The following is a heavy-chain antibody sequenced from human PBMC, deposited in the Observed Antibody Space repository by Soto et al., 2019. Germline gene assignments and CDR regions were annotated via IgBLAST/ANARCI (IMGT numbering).Heavy chain of an antibody. Sequence: QVQLVESGGGVVQPGRSLRLSCAASGFTFSSYGMHWVRQAPGKGLEWVAVISYDGSNKYYADSVKGRFTISRDNSKNTLYLQMNSLRAEDTAVYYCAAENYYDSSGSDYWGQGTLVTVSS. CDR3: AAENYYDSSGSDY. J-gene: IGHJ4*02. V-gene: IGHV3-30*03. D-gene: IGHD3-22*01. CDR2: ISYDGSNK. CDR1: GFTFSSYG.